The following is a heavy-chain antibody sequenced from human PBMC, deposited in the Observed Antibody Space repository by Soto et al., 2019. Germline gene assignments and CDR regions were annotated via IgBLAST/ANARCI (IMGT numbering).Heavy chain of an antibody. CDR3: ARGRSHSSS. V-gene: IGHV4-59*01. D-gene: IGHD6-13*01. J-gene: IGHJ4*02. CDR2: IYYSGST. CDR1: GGAISRYY. Sequence: SETLSLTCTVSGGAISRYYWTWIRQPPGKGLEWIGYIYYSGSTNYNPSLKSRVIISVDTSKNQFSLKLSSVTAADTAVYYCARGRSHSSSWGQGTLVTVSS.